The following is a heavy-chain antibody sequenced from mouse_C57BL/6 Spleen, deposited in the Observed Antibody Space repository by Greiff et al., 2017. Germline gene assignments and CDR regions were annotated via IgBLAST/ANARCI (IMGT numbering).Heavy chain of an antibody. CDR3: ARSNYYGSRRDWFAY. D-gene: IGHD1-1*01. J-gene: IGHJ3*01. CDR2: IYIGNGYT. CDR1: GYTFTSYG. V-gene: IGHV1-58*01. Sequence: EVQLQQSGAELVRPGSSVKMSCKTSGYTFTSYGINWVKQRPGQGLEWIGYIYIGNGYTAYNEKFKGKATLTSDTSSSTAYMQLSSLTSEDSAIYFCARSNYYGSRRDWFAYWGQGTLVTVSA.